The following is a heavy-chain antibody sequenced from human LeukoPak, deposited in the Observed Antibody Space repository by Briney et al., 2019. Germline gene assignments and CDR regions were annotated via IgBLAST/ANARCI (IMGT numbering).Heavy chain of an antibody. CDR1: GGTFSSYA. V-gene: IGHV1-69*13. J-gene: IGHJ6*03. CDR2: IIPIFGTA. Sequence: SVKVSCKASGGTFSSYAISWVRQAPGQGLEWMGGIIPIFGTANYAQKFQGRVTITADESTSTAYMELSSLRSEDTAVYYCARGPVEYYYYYYMDVWGEGTTVTVSS. D-gene: IGHD6-19*01. CDR3: ARGPVEYYYYYYMDV.